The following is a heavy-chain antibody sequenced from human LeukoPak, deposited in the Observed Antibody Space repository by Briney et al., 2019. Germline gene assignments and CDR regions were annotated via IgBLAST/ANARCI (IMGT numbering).Heavy chain of an antibody. CDR3: ASLSLRYFDWPLDY. V-gene: IGHV3-21*01. D-gene: IGHD3-9*01. CDR2: ISSSSSYI. Sequence: PGGSLRLSCAASGFTFSSYSMNWVRQAPGKGLEWVSSISSSSSYIYYADSVKGRFTISRDNAKNSLYLQMNSLRAEDTAVYYCASLSLRYFDWPLDYWGQGTLVTASS. J-gene: IGHJ4*02. CDR1: GFTFSSYS.